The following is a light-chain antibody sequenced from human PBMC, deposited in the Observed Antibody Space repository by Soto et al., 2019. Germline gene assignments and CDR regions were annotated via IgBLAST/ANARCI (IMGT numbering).Light chain of an antibody. J-gene: IGLJ1*01. CDR3: SSYTSSSTNV. CDR2: DVT. V-gene: IGLV2-14*01. CDR1: SGDVGGYSY. Sequence: QSVLTQPASVSGSPGQSITISCTGTSGDVGGYSYVSWYQQHPGKAPKLMIYDVTNRPSGVSDRFSGSKSGNTASLTISGLQAEDEADYYCSSYTSSSTNVFGAGTKLTVL.